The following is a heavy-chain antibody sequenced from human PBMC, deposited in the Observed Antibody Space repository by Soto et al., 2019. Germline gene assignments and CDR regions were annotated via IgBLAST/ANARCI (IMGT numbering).Heavy chain of an antibody. CDR3: ARYGDYGDGMDV. J-gene: IGHJ6*02. CDR2: IYYSGST. Sequence: QVQLQESGPGLVRPSQTLSLTCTVSGGSISSGDYYWSWIRQPPGKGLEWIGYIYYSGSTYYNPSLKSRVTISVDTSKNQFSLKLSSVTAAATAVYYCARYGDYGDGMDVWGQGTTVTVSS. CDR1: GGSISSGDYY. D-gene: IGHD4-17*01. V-gene: IGHV4-30-4*01.